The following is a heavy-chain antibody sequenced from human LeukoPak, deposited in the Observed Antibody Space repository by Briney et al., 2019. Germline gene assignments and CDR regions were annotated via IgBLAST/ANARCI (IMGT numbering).Heavy chain of an antibody. CDR3: ARALGATDAFDI. CDR2: MNPNSGNT. V-gene: IGHV1-8*03. J-gene: IGHJ3*02. CDR1: GYTFSSYD. D-gene: IGHD1-26*01. Sequence: ASVKVSCKASGYTFSSYDINWVRQATGQGLERMGWMNPNSGNTGYAQKFQGRVTITRITSISTAYMELSSLRSEDTAVYYCARALGATDAFDIWGQGTMVTVSS.